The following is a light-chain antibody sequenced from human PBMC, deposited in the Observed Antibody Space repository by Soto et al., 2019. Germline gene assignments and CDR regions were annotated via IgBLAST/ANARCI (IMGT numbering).Light chain of an antibody. CDR1: QGISNY. V-gene: IGKV1-27*01. CDR3: QKYNSAPFT. J-gene: IGKJ3*01. Sequence: DIQMTQSPSSLSASIGDRVTITCRASQGISNYLAWYQQKAGKVPKILIYAASTLQSGVPSRFSGTRSGTDFTLTISSLQPEDVAIYYCQKYNSAPFTFGPGTRVDIK. CDR2: AAS.